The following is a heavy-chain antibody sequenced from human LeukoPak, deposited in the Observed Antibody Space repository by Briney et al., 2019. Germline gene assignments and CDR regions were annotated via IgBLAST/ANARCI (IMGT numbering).Heavy chain of an antibody. CDR2: ISGSGGST. J-gene: IGHJ4*02. CDR1: GFTFDDYA. D-gene: IGHD1-1*01. CDR3: AKDLDQLDY. V-gene: IGHV3-23*01. Sequence: GGSLRLSCAASGFTFDDYAMSWVRQAPGKGLEWVSAISGSGGSTYYADSVKGRFTISRDNSKNTLYLQMNSLTAEDKAVYYCAKDLDQLDYWGQGTLVTVSS.